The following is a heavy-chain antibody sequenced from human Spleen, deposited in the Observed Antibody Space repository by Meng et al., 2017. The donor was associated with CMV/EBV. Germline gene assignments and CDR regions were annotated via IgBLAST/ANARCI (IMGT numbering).Heavy chain of an antibody. CDR3: ARVLSTELRLDYYGMDV. CDR2: IKCNSGGT. J-gene: IGHJ6*02. V-gene: IGHV1-2*02. D-gene: IGHD3-16*01. Sequence: ASVKVSCTASGYTFTGYYIHWMRQAPGQGLEWMGWIKCNSGGTNSSQKVRGRVTMTRDTSITTAYMILSRLTSDDTAVYYCARVLSTELRLDYYGMDVWGQGTTVTVSS. CDR1: GYTFTGYY.